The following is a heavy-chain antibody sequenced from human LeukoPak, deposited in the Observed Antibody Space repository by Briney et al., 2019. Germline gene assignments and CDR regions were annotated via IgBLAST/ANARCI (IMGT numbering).Heavy chain of an antibody. Sequence: QPGRSLRLSGAASGFTFRSHGMYWVRQAPGKGLEWVAVIWYDGDNKNYGDSVKGRFTISRDNSKNTLFLQMNSLRAEDTAVYYCARSVIQGVYCGMDVWGQGTTVTVSS. V-gene: IGHV3-33*07. CDR2: IWYDGDNK. J-gene: IGHJ6*02. CDR1: GFTFRSHG. CDR3: ARSVIQGVYCGMDV. D-gene: IGHD2-21*01.